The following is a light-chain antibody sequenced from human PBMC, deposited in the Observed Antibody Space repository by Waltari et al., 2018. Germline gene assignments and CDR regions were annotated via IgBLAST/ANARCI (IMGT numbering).Light chain of an antibody. V-gene: IGKV1-5*03. CDR2: KAS. CDR3: QQRSNWPRT. J-gene: IGKJ1*01. CDR1: ESVKNN. Sequence: DVQLIHSPSTLSASVGDRVTITCRASESVKNNLAWYQHQPGKAPKVLVHKASRLESGVASRFSGSGYGTEFTLTISSLEPDDFATYYCQQRSNWPRTFGQGTKVEIK.